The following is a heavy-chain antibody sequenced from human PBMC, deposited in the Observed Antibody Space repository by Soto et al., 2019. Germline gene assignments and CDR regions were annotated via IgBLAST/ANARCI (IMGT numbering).Heavy chain of an antibody. D-gene: IGHD3-3*01. CDR2: IYYSGST. CDR1: GGSISSSSYY. J-gene: IGHJ5*02. Sequence: QLQLQEEGPGLVRPSETLSLTCTVSGGSISSSSYYWGWIRQPPGKGLEWIGSIYYSGSTHYNPPLNVRVTISADASVNQFSLRLSSVTAADTAVYYCARHYDFWRGYYGDNWFDPWGQGTLVTVSS. CDR3: ARHYDFWRGYYGDNWFDP. V-gene: IGHV4-39*01.